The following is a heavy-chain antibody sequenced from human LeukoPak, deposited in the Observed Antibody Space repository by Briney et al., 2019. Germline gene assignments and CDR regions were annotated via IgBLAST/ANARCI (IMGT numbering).Heavy chain of an antibody. CDR2: IYYSGST. Sequence: SETLSLTCTVSGGSISSYYWSWIRQPPGKGLEWIGYIYYSGSTNYNPSLKSRVIISVDTSKNQFSLKLSSVTAADTAVYYCARQGYGSGSYYNDYWGQGTLVTVSS. J-gene: IGHJ4*02. CDR3: ARQGYGSGSYYNDY. V-gene: IGHV4-59*08. D-gene: IGHD3-10*01. CDR1: GGSISSYY.